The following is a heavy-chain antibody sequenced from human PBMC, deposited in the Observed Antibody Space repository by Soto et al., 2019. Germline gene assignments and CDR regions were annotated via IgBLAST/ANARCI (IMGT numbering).Heavy chain of an antibody. J-gene: IGHJ4*01. Sequence: QVQLVQSGAEVKQPGASVTVSCRPSGYTFTKNVINWVRQAPGQGIEWIGWMNPNSGNTGYAQKFKGRVTMTRSTSLGTADIELSSLTSDDTAVYSCERVMSAGHSDYWCHGTLVTVSS. D-gene: IGHD6-19*01. V-gene: IGHV1-8*01. CDR3: ERVMSAGHSDY. CDR1: GYTFTKNV. CDR2: MNPNSGNT.